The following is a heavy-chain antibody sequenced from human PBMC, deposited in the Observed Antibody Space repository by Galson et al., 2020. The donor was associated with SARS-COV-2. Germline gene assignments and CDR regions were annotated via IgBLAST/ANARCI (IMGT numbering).Heavy chain of an antibody. V-gene: IGHV4-31*03. CDR1: GGSISSGGYY. Sequence: SQTLSLTCTVSGGSISSGGYYWSWIRQHPGKGLEWIGYIYYSGSTYYNPSLKSRVTISVDTSKNQFSLKLSSVTAADTAVYYCARVRRLPVTTLISWFDPWGQGTLVTVSS. J-gene: IGHJ5*02. D-gene: IGHD4-4*01. CDR2: IYYSGST. CDR3: ARVRRLPVTTLISWFDP.